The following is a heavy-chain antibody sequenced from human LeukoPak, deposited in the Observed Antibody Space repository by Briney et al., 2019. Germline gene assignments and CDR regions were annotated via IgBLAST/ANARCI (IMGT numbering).Heavy chain of an antibody. Sequence: GGSLRLSCAASVFTFSNYAMSWVRQAPGKGLEWVSAISGSGGTTYYADSVKGRFTISRDNSKNTLYLQMNSLRAEDTAVYYCAKGNSGGIDYWGQGTLVTVSS. CDR2: ISGSGGTT. J-gene: IGHJ4*02. V-gene: IGHV3-23*01. D-gene: IGHD3-10*01. CDR3: AKGNSGGIDY. CDR1: VFTFSNYA.